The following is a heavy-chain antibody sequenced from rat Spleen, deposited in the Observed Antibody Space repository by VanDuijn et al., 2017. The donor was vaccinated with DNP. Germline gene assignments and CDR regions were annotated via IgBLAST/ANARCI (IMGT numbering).Heavy chain of an antibody. D-gene: IGHD3-8*01. CDR1: GFTFSDYY. CDR2: ISNTGDNT. J-gene: IGHJ2*01. CDR3: TSNPHIRTAAPFDY. Sequence: EVQLVESGGGLVQPGRSLKLSCAVSGFTFSDYYMAWVRQAPAKGLEWVATISNTGDNTYYSDSVKGRFTISRDNAKSTLYLQVNSLRSEDTATYYCTSNPHIRTAAPFDYWGQGVMVTVSS. V-gene: IGHV5-25*01.